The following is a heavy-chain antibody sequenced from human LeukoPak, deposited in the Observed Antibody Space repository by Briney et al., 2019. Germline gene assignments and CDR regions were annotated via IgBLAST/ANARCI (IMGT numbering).Heavy chain of an antibody. D-gene: IGHD3-10*01. CDR2: MNANSGGT. CDR3: ARDHGGSSEHAFDV. V-gene: IGHV1-2*02. Sequence: ASVKVSCKASGYTFSDYYFHWVRQAPGQRLEWMGWMNANSGGTKYAQKFEGRVTMTRDTSITTVYLEVSRLRSDDTAVYYCARDHGGSSEHAFDVWGQGTMVTVSA. J-gene: IGHJ3*01. CDR1: GYTFSDYY.